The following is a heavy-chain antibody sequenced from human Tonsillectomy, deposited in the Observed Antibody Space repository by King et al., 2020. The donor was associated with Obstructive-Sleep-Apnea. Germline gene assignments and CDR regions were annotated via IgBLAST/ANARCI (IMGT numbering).Heavy chain of an antibody. D-gene: IGHD1-26*01. CDR2: IYYSGST. Sequence: VQLQESGPGLVKPSQTLSLTCTVSGGSISSGGYYWSWIRQHPGKGLEWNGYIYYSGSTYYNPSLKSRVTISVDTSKNQFSLKLSSVTAADTAVYYCARDSKTAPPYYAFDIWGQGTMVTVSS. J-gene: IGHJ3*02. V-gene: IGHV4-31*03. CDR3: ARDSKTAPPYYAFDI. CDR1: GGSISSGGYY.